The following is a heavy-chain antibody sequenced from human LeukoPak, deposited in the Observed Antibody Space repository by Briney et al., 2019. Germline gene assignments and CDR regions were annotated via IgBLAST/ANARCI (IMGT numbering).Heavy chain of an antibody. CDR1: GGSINNF. D-gene: IGHD3-16*01. CDR3: AKHGGFHFDS. Sequence: SETLSFTCAVSGGSINNFWSWVRQPPGKGLEWIGQIHHNGGTSYNTSLRSRVTMSIDKSKNQFSLHLNSVTAADTAMYYCAKHGGFHFDSWGQGALVTVSS. V-gene: IGHV4-4*02. J-gene: IGHJ4*02. CDR2: IHHNGGT.